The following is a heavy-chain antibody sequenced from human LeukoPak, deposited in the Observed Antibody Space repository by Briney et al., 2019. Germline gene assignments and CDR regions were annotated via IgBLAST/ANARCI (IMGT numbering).Heavy chain of an antibody. V-gene: IGHV3-11*06. CDR1: GFPFSEYS. Sequence: GGSLRLSCAASGFPFSEYSMNWVRQAPGKGLEWISYIGISSGNTKYADSVKGRFTVSGDNARNSLYLQMNSLRVEDTAVYYCARDYKYAFDNWGQGTLVTVSS. J-gene: IGHJ4*02. D-gene: IGHD5-24*01. CDR3: ARDYKYAFDN. CDR2: IGISSGNT.